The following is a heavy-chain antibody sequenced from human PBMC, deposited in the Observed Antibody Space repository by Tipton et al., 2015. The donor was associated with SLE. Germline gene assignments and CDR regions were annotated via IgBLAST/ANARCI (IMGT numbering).Heavy chain of an antibody. Sequence: SLRLSCAASGFTFDDYAMHWVRQAPGKGLEWVSGITWNSDSIGYADSVKGRFTISRDNSKNTLYLQMNSLRPEDTAVYYCASQLLYNFDYWGQGTLVTVSS. CDR2: ITWNSDSI. J-gene: IGHJ4*02. CDR1: GFTFDDYA. V-gene: IGHV3-9*01. D-gene: IGHD2-2*01. CDR3: ASQLLYNFDY.